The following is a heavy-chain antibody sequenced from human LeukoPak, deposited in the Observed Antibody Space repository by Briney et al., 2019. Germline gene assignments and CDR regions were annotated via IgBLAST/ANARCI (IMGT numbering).Heavy chain of an antibody. D-gene: IGHD1-26*01. CDR2: INPNSGGT. Sequence: ASVKVSCKASGYTFTGYYMHWVRQAPGQGLEWMGWINPNSGGTNYAQKFQGRVTMTRDTSISTAYMELSRLRSDDTAVYYCARRGQRIVGAIPSFDYWGQGTLVTVSS. CDR3: ARRGQRIVGAIPSFDY. V-gene: IGHV1-2*02. J-gene: IGHJ4*02. CDR1: GYTFTGYY.